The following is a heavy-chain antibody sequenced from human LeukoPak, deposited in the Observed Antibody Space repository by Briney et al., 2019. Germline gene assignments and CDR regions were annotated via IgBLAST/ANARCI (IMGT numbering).Heavy chain of an antibody. D-gene: IGHD3-22*01. CDR3: AKGQWLCVY. Sequence: PGGSLRLSCAASGFTFSSYGMHWVRQAPGKGLEWVAVISYDGSNKYYADSVKGRFTISRDNSKNTLYLQMNSLRAEDTAVYYCAKGQWLCVYWGQGTLVTVSS. J-gene: IGHJ4*02. CDR1: GFTFSSYG. V-gene: IGHV3-30*18. CDR2: ISYDGSNK.